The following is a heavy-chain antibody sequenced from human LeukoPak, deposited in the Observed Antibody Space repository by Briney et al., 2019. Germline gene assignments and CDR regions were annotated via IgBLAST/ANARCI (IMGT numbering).Heavy chain of an antibody. J-gene: IGHJ5*02. V-gene: IGHV1-46*01. CDR2: INPSGGST. D-gene: IGHD3-10*01. CDR1: GYTFTSYY. CDR3: ARAADDDYGSGSYYTWFDP. Sequence: ASVKISCKASGYTFTSYYMHWVRQAPGHGLEWMGIINPSGGSTSYAQKFQGRVTMTRDTSTSTVYMELSSLRSEDTAVYYCARAADDDYGSGSYYTWFDPWGQGTLVTVSS.